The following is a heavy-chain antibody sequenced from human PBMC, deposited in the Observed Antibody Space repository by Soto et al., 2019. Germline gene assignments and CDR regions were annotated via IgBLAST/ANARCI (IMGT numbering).Heavy chain of an antibody. V-gene: IGHV4-39*05. D-gene: IGHD4-17*01. J-gene: IGHJ6*02. CDR1: DGSISSSSYY. Sequence: SETPALTFTVPDGSISSSSYYWGWIRQPPGKGLEWIGSIYYSGSTYYNPSLKSRVTISVDTSKNQFSLKLSSVTAADTAVYYCAGGGPNYGAAHYGMDVWGQGTTVTVSS. CDR3: AGGGPNYGAAHYGMDV. CDR2: IYYSGST.